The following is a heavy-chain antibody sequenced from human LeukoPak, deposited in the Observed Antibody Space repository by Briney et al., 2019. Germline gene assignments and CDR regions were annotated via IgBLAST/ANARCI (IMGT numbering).Heavy chain of an antibody. CDR3: VNLGYSD. D-gene: IGHD5-12*01. V-gene: IGHV3-7*01. Sequence: GGSLRLSCEASGFSLSAAWMTWVRQAPGKGLEWVATIKNDGSDKYYVDSVKGRFTLSRDNAKNSVYLQMNSLRVEETAVYYCVNLGYSDGGQGTLVTVSS. CDR1: GFSLSAAW. CDR2: IKNDGSDK. J-gene: IGHJ4*02.